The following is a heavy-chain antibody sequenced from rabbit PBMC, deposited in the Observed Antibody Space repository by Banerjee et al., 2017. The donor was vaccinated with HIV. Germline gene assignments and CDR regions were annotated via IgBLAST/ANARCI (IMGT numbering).Heavy chain of an antibody. D-gene: IGHD6-1*01. CDR2: INAADDSKI. CDR3: ARDFHGALDYATGVNL. Sequence: QQQLVESGGGLVQPEGSLTLTCKASGFSFNDSYWICWVRQAPVTGLEWIACINAADDSKICYASWAKGRFTISKTSSTTVTLQMTSLTAADTATYFCARDFHGALDYATGVNLWGPGTLVTVS. V-gene: IGHV1S45*01. CDR1: GFSFNDSYW. J-gene: IGHJ4*01.